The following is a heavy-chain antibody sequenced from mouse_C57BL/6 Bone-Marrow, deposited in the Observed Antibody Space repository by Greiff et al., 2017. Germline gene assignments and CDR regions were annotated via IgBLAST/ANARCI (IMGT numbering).Heavy chain of an antibody. J-gene: IGHJ4*01. Sequence: VKLVESGAELVRPGASVKLSCKASGYTFTDYYINWVKQRPGQGLEWIARIYPGSGNTYYNEKFKGKATLTAEKSSSTAYMQLSSLTSEDSAVYFCARGGFHYYAMDYWGQGTSVTVSS. CDR3: ARGGFHYYAMDY. CDR1: GYTFTDYY. CDR2: IYPGSGNT. V-gene: IGHV1-76*01.